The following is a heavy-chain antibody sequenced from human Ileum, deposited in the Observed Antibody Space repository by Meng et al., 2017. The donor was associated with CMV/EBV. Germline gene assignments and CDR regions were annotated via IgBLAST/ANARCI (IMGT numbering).Heavy chain of an antibody. J-gene: IGHJ4*02. CDR3: ATRRAGEFDY. CDR2: ISGDSSTI. D-gene: IGHD7-27*01. Sequence: LSCEAYGFTFSDYYMSWIRQPTGKGLEWISCISGDSSTIYYADSVKGRFVISRDNAKNSLSLQMNSLRAEDTAIYYCATRRAGEFDYWGQGTLVTVSS. V-gene: IGHV3-11*01. CDR1: GFTFSDYY.